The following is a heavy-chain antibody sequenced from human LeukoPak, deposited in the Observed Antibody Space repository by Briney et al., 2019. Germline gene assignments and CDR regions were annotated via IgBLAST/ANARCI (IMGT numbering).Heavy chain of an antibody. Sequence: SETLSLTCTVSGGSISSYYWSWIRQPPGKGLEWIGYIYYSGSTNYNPSLKSRVTISVDTSKNQFSLKLSSVTAADTAVYYCARLSIGYCSSTSCNWFDPWGQGTLVTVSS. J-gene: IGHJ5*02. V-gene: IGHV4-59*08. CDR1: GGSISSYY. D-gene: IGHD2-2*01. CDR3: ARLSIGYCSSTSCNWFDP. CDR2: IYYSGST.